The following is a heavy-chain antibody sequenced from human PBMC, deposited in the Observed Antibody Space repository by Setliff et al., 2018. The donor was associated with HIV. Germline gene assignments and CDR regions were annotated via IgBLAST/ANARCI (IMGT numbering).Heavy chain of an antibody. D-gene: IGHD3-10*01. Sequence: SETMSLTCTVSGGSVSSSSYYWGWIRQPPGKGLEWIGSIFNDGRTYYNPSLKSRVTIPMDTSTNQFSLKLSSVTAADTAVYFCARHFPSISLFFGDPGPFDRWGQGALVTVSS. CDR1: GGSVSSSSYY. V-gene: IGHV4-39*01. CDR3: ARHFPSISLFFGDPGPFDR. J-gene: IGHJ4*02. CDR2: IFNDGRT.